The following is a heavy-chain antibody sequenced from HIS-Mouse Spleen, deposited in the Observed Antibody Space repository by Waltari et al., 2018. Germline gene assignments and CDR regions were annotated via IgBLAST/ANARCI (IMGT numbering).Heavy chain of an antibody. V-gene: IGHV3-23*01. CDR1: GFTFSSYA. J-gene: IGHJ1*01. Sequence: EVQLLESGGGLVQPGGSLRLSCAASGFTFSSYAMSWVRQAPGKGLEWVSAISGSGGSTYYADSVKGRFTISRDNSKNTLYLQMNSLRAEDTAVYYCAKDFVSVGATAAEYFQHWGQGTLVTVSS. D-gene: IGHD1-26*01. CDR2: ISGSGGST. CDR3: AKDFVSVGATAAEYFQH.